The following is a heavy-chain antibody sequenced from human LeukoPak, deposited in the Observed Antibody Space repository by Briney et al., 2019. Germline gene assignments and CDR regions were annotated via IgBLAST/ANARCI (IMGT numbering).Heavy chain of an antibody. V-gene: IGHV3-11*01. CDR2: ISSSGSTI. CDR3: ARDLRTGITMVRGVSDY. D-gene: IGHD3-10*01. CDR1: GFTFSDYY. J-gene: IGHJ4*02. Sequence: GGSLRLSCTASGFTFSDYYMSWIRQAAGKGLEWVSYISSSGSTIYYADSVKGRFTISRDNAKNSLYLQMNSLRAEDTAVYYCARDLRTGITMVRGVSDYWGQGTLVTVSS.